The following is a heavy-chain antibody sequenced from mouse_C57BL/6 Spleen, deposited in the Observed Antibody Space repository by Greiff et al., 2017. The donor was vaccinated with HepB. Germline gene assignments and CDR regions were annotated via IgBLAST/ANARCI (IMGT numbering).Heavy chain of an antibody. J-gene: IGHJ2*01. Sequence: VQLVESGAELAKPGASVKLSCKASGYTFTSYWMHWVKQRPGQGLEWIGYINPSSSYTKYNQKFKDKATLTADKSSSTAYMQLSSLTYEDSAVYYCARDYYGSSYYFDYWGQGTTLTVSS. V-gene: IGHV1-7*01. CDR1: GYTFTSYW. D-gene: IGHD1-1*01. CDR3: ARDYYGSSYYFDY. CDR2: INPSSSYT.